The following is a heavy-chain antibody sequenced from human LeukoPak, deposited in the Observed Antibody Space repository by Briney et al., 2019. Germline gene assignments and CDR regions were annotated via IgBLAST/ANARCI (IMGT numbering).Heavy chain of an antibody. J-gene: IGHJ4*02. CDR1: GFTFSRYA. D-gene: IGHD3-22*01. V-gene: IGHV3-23*01. Sequence: HPEGSLRLSWAASGFTFSRYAMSWGRQAPGKGVEWVSSITSSGAATYYADSVKGGFTIYRDNYDKTLYLQMNSLRAEDTAVYYCAKDRPNYYGSNGHYYKLNGDCWGQGTLVTVSS. CDR3: AKDRPNYYGSNGHYYKLNGDC. CDR2: ITSSGAAT.